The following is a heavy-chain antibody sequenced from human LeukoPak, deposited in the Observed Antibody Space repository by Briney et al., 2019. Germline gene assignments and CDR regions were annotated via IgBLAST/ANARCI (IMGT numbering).Heavy chain of an antibody. Sequence: VKVSCKASGGTFSSYAISWVRQAPGQGLEWMGGIIPIFGTANYAQKFQGRVTITADESTSTAYMELSSLRSEDTAVYYCARDSSSWYLYDYYYYGMDVWGQGTTVTVSS. J-gene: IGHJ6*02. CDR2: IIPIFGTA. D-gene: IGHD6-13*01. CDR3: ARDSSSWYLYDYYYYGMDV. V-gene: IGHV1-69*13. CDR1: GGTFSSYA.